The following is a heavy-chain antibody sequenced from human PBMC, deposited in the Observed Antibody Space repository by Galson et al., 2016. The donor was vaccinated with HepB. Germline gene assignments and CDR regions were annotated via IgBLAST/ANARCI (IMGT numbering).Heavy chain of an antibody. V-gene: IGHV4-39*01. D-gene: IGHD1-1*01. Sequence: ETLSLTCSVSDDSLNSRDHYWGWVRLPPGKGLEWIGSLYYSGNSYYNPSLQSRVTFSIDTSKTQLSLRLTSVTAADTGLYYCARARQLGTFDHWGRGTLVTVSS. CDR2: LYYSGNS. J-gene: IGHJ4*02. CDR1: DDSLNSRDHY. CDR3: ARARQLGTFDH.